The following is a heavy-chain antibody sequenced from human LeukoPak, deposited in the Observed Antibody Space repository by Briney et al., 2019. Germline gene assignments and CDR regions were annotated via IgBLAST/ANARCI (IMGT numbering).Heavy chain of an antibody. CDR1: GGSISSSSYF. D-gene: IGHD1-26*01. CDR3: ARDKRVGARQFDY. V-gene: IGHV4-39*07. CDR2: IYYTGST. Sequence: SETLSLTCSVSGGSISSSSYFWGWIRQPPGKGLEWIGNIYYTGSTYYNPSLKSRVTISVDTSKNQFSLKLSSVTAADTAVYYCARDKRVGARQFDYWGQGTLVTVSS. J-gene: IGHJ4*02.